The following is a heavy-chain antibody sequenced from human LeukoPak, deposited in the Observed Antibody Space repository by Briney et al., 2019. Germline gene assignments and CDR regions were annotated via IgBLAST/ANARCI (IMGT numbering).Heavy chain of an antibody. J-gene: IGHJ4*02. CDR2: INHSGST. Sequence: SETLSLTCAVYGGSFSGYYWSWIRQPPGKGLEWIGEINHSGSTNYNPSLKSRVTISVDTSKNQFSLKLSSVTAADTAVYYCARHLYEAAAGLVYFDYWGQGTLVTVSS. CDR1: GGSFSGYY. D-gene: IGHD6-13*01. CDR3: ARHLYEAAAGLVYFDY. V-gene: IGHV4-34*01.